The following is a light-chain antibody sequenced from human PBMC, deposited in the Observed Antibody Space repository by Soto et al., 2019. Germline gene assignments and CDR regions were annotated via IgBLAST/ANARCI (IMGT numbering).Light chain of an antibody. V-gene: IGKV3D-20*02. CDR1: QSISSSY. CDR3: QQRSNWPPV. Sequence: EIVLTQSPGTLSLSPGERATVSCRASQSISSSYLAWYQQKPGQAPRLLIYGASSRATGIPDRFSGRGSGTDFTLTISSLEPEDFAVYYCQQRSNWPPVFGGGTKVDIK. CDR2: GAS. J-gene: IGKJ4*01.